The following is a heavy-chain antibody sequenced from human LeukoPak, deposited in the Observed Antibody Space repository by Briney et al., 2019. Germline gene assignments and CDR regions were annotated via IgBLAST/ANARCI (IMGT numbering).Heavy chain of an antibody. J-gene: IGHJ4*02. D-gene: IGHD4-17*01. CDR2: INHSGST. CDR3: ARDYSGDHVL. CDR1: GGSFSGYY. V-gene: IGHV4-34*01. Sequence: PSETLSLTCAVYGGSFSGYYWSWIRQPPGKGLEWIGEINHSGSTNYNPSLKSRVTISVDTSKNQFSLKLCSVTAADTAVYYCARDYSGDHVLWGQGTLVTVSS.